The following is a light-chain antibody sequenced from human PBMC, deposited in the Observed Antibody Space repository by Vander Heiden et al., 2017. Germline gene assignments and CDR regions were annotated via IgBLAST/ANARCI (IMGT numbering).Light chain of an antibody. V-gene: IGLV2-14*01. Sequence: SALTQPAPVSWSPAPSVTISFTGTSADGGGYNYVSWYQQHPGNAPQLMIYDVSNRPSVVSYRFSGSKSGNTASLTISGLQAEDEADYYCSSYKSTSTPMLFGRGTKLTVL. CDR1: SADGGGYNY. CDR2: DVS. CDR3: SSYKSTSTPML. J-gene: IGLJ3*02.